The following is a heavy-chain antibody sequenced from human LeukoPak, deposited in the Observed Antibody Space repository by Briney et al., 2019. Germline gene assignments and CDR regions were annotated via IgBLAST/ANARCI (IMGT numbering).Heavy chain of an antibody. Sequence: NPSETLSLTCAVYGGSFSGYYWSWIRQPPGKGLEWIGEINHSGSTNYNPSLKSRVTISVDTSKNQFFLKLSSVTAADTAVYYCARGGGCSGGSCRPRYYYYYMDVWGKGTTVTVSS. D-gene: IGHD2-15*01. CDR3: ARGGGCSGGSCRPRYYYYYMDV. CDR2: INHSGST. V-gene: IGHV4-34*01. CDR1: GGSFSGYY. J-gene: IGHJ6*03.